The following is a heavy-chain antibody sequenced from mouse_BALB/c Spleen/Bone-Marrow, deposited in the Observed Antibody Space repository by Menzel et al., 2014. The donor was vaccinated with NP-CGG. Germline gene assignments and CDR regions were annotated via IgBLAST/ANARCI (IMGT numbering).Heavy chain of an antibody. CDR1: GYTFTNYY. CDR2: INPSNGGP. V-gene: IGHV1S81*02. Sequence: QVHVKQSGAELVKPGASVKLSCKASGYTFTNYYMYWVKQRPGQGLEWIGEINPSNGGPNFNEKFKSKATLTVDKSSSTAYMQLSSRTPEDSAVYYCTRARPGGFAYWGQGTLVTVSA. D-gene: IGHD4-1*01. J-gene: IGHJ3*01. CDR3: TRARPGGFAY.